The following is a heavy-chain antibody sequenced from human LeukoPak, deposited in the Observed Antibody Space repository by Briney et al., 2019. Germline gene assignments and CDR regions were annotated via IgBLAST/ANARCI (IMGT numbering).Heavy chain of an antibody. CDR1: GFTVSSNY. D-gene: IGHD3-22*01. V-gene: IGHV3-53*01. J-gene: IGHJ4*02. CDR2: IYSGGST. Sequence: GGSLRLSCAASGFTVSSNYMSWVRQAPGKGLEWVSVIYSGGSTYYADSVKGRFTISRDNSKNTLYLQMNSLRAEDTAVYYCARDQHYYDSSGFDYWGQGTLVTVSS. CDR3: ARDQHYYDSSGFDY.